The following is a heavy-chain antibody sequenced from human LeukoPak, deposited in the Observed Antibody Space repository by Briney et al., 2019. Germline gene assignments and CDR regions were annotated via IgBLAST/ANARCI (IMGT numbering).Heavy chain of an antibody. V-gene: IGHV1-2*02. CDR3: AISAAGTYFDY. CDR1: GYTFTDYY. CDR2: INPNSGGT. J-gene: IGHJ4*02. Sequence: ASVKVSCKASGYTFTDYYIHWVRQAPGQGLEWMGWINPNSGGTNYAQNFQGRVTMTRDTSISTTYMELSGLRSDDTAVYYCAISAAGTYFDYWGQGTLVTVSS. D-gene: IGHD6-13*01.